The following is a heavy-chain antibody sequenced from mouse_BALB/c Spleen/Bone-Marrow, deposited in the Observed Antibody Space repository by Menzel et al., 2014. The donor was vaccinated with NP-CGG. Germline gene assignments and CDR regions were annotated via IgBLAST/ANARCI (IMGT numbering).Heavy chain of an antibody. V-gene: IGHV3-2*02. J-gene: IGHJ2*01. CDR1: GYSITSDYA. Sequence: EVQLVESGPGLVKPSQSLSLPCTVTGYSITSDYAWNWIRQFPGNKLEWMGYIXXSGSTSYNPSLKSRISITRDTSKNQFFLQLNSVTTEDTATYYCARRGTTAYYFDYWGQGTTLTVSS. CDR2: IXXSGST. D-gene: IGHD1-1*01. CDR3: ARRGTTAYYFDY.